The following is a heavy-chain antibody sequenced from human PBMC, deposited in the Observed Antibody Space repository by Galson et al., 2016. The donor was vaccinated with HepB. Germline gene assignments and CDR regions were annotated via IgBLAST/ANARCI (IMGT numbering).Heavy chain of an antibody. CDR3: ARESGEQQMVVYYYYGTDV. Sequence: ETLSLTCDVSGYSISSGYYWGWIRQPPGKGLEWIGNIYHSGRRYYNPSLKSRVTISVDTSKNQFSLKMSSVTAADTAVYYCARESGEQQMVVYYYYGTDVWGQGTTVTVSS. V-gene: IGHV4-38-2*02. CDR1: GYSISSGYY. CDR2: IYHSGRR. J-gene: IGHJ6*02. D-gene: IGHD3-10*01.